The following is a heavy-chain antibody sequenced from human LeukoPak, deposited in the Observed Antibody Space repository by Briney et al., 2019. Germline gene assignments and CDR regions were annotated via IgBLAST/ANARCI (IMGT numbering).Heavy chain of an antibody. V-gene: IGHV4-59*01. CDR3: ARGYYDFSS. CDR1: GGSISSYY. Sequence: SETLSLTCTVSGGSISSYYWSWIRQSPGKGLKWIGYIYYSGSTNYNPSLKSRVTISVDTSKNQFSLKLSSVTAADTAVYYCARGYYDFSSWGQGTLVTVSS. D-gene: IGHD3-3*01. CDR2: IYYSGST. J-gene: IGHJ4*02.